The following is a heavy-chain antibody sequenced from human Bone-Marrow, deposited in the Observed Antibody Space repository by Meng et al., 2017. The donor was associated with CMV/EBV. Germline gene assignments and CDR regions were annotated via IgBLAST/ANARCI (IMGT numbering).Heavy chain of an antibody. CDR1: GFTFDDYT. V-gene: IGHV3-43*01. Sequence: GESLKISCAASGFTFDDYTMHWVRQAPGKGLEWVSLISWDGSSTYYADSVKGRFTISRDNSKNSLYLQMNSLRTEDTALYYCAKGDFIAVAAKGAFDIWGQGTMVTVSS. CDR2: ISWDGSST. J-gene: IGHJ3*02. D-gene: IGHD6-19*01. CDR3: AKGDFIAVAAKGAFDI.